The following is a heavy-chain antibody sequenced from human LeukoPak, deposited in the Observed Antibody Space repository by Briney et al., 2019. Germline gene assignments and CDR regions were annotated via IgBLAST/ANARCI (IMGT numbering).Heavy chain of an antibody. CDR2: INPNSGGT. CDR1: GYTFTGYY. Sequence: ASVKVSCKASGYTFTGYYMHWVRQAPGQGLEWMGWINPNSGGTNYAQKFQGRVTMTRDTSISTAYMELSRLRSEDTAVYYCARVLYSGYDYVGYWGQGTLVTVSS. D-gene: IGHD5-12*01. V-gene: IGHV1-2*02. CDR3: ARVLYSGYDYVGY. J-gene: IGHJ4*02.